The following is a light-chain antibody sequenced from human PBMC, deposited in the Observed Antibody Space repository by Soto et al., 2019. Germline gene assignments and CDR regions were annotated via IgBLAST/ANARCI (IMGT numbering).Light chain of an antibody. V-gene: IGKV3-20*01. J-gene: IGKJ1*01. CDR1: QSVSSSY. Sequence: EIVLTQSPGTLSLSPGERATLSCRASQSVSSSYLAWYQQKPGQAPRLLIYGASSKATGIPDRFRGSGSETDFTLTISRLEPEEFAVYYCQRYGSSRWTFGQGTKVEIK. CDR3: QRYGSSRWT. CDR2: GAS.